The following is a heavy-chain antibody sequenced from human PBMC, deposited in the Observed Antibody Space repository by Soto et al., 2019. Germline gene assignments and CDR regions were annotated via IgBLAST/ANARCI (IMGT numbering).Heavy chain of an antibody. J-gene: IGHJ4*02. CDR2: ISAYNGNT. V-gene: IGHV1-18*01. D-gene: IGHD6-13*01. CDR1: GYTFTSYG. CDR3: ARVLIAAAGHPKMSDFDY. Sequence: ALVKVACKASGYTFTSYGISWGRKDPGQGLEWMGWISAYNGNTNYAQKLQGRVTMTTDTSTSTAYMELRSLRSDDTAVYYCARVLIAAAGHPKMSDFDYWGQGTLVTVSS.